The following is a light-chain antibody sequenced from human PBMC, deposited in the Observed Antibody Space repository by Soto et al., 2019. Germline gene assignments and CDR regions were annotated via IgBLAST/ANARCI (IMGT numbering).Light chain of an antibody. J-gene: IGLJ7*01. CDR1: SSDVGGYNY. CDR2: EVS. Sequence: QSALTQPASVYGSPGQSITISCTGTSSDVGGYNYVSWYQQHPGKAPKLMIYEVSNRPSGVSNRFSGSKSGNTASLTISGLQAEDEDDYYCSSYTSSTTLSVVFGGGTQLTVL. CDR3: SSYTSSTTLSVV. V-gene: IGLV2-14*01.